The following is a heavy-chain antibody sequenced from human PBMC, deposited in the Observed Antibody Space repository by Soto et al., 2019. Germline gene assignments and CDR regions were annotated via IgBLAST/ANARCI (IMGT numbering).Heavy chain of an antibody. Sequence: QVQLVESGGGVVQPGRSLRLSCAASGFFFRNFGMHWVRRAPGKGLEWVAAISGDGNDKYYPDSMKGRFTISRDNFNNTLYLQLNSLRPEDTAVYHCVQGASTAHQPLDSWGQGVLVTDSS. CDR1: GFFFRNFG. CDR2: ISGDGNDK. V-gene: IGHV3-30*03. CDR3: VQGASTAHQPLDS. J-gene: IGHJ4*02. D-gene: IGHD1-26*01.